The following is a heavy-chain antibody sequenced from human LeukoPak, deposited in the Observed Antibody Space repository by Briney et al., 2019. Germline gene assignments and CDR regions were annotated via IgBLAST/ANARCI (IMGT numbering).Heavy chain of an antibody. CDR2: IGSGSFST. Sequence: GGSLRLSCAASVFTFSSYSMNWVRQAPGKGLEWISYIGSGSFSTYYAESVKGRFTVSRDNAKNSLYLQLNSLSDEDTAVYYCARARGGGNSVPLSDCWGQGTLVTVSS. D-gene: IGHD4-23*01. V-gene: IGHV3-48*02. CDR1: VFTFSSYS. CDR3: ARARGGGNSVPLSDC. J-gene: IGHJ4*02.